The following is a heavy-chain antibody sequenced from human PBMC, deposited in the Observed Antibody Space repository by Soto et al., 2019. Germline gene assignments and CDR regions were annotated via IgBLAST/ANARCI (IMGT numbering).Heavy chain of an antibody. D-gene: IGHD6-19*01. CDR2: IKDDGSEK. Sequence: EVKLVESGGGLGQPGGSLRLSCLASEFTFNTYWMNWVRQAPGRGLEWVANIKDDGSEKNYVDSVKGRFTISRDNAKNSLYLQMTSLRGEDTAVYFCARDWGTPGRGSAVGYYYHYGMDVWGQGTTVTVSS. J-gene: IGHJ6*02. CDR1: EFTFNTYW. CDR3: ARDWGTPGRGSAVGYYYHYGMDV. V-gene: IGHV3-7*05.